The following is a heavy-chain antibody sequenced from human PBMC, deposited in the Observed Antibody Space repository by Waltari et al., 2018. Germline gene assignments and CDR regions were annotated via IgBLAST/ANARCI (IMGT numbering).Heavy chain of an antibody. Sequence: QVQLVQSGAEVKQPGASVKVSCKTSGYTFTNSHMHWVRQAPGQGPEWMGLINPTDGATSYAQTLQGRVTMTRDTSTSTVYMDLSSLRSVDTAVYYCARDNTHWSFAKYWGQGTLVTVSS. CDR2: INPTDGAT. CDR1: GYTFTNSH. D-gene: IGHD2-21*01. CDR3: ARDNTHWSFAKY. J-gene: IGHJ4*02. V-gene: IGHV1-46*01.